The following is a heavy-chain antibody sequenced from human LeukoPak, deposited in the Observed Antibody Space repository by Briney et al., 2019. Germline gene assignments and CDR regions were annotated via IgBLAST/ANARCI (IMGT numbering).Heavy chain of an antibody. CDR3: ARNFGDYGSRFDY. Sequence: GGSLRLSCAASGFTFSIHGMSWVRQAPGKGLEWVSHISGSSGNTYYADSVRGRFTISRDNSKDTMYLQMNSLRAEDAAVYYCARNFGDYGSRFDYWGRGTLVTVAS. CDR2: ISGSSGNT. D-gene: IGHD4-17*01. CDR1: GFTFSIHG. J-gene: IGHJ4*02. V-gene: IGHV3-23*01.